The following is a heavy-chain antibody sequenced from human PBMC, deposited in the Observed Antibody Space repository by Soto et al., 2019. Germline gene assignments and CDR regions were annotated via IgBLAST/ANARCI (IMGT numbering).Heavy chain of an antibody. CDR2: ISSNGGST. CDR3: ARGPGYYFDY. V-gene: IGHV3-64*01. Sequence: EVQLVESGGGLVQPGGSRGLSCAASGFTFSSYAMHWVRQAPGKGLEYVSAISSNGGSTYYANSVKGTITISRDNSKNTLYLQMGSLRGEDMAVYYCARGPGYYFDYWGQGTLVTVSS. J-gene: IGHJ4*02. CDR1: GFTFSSYA.